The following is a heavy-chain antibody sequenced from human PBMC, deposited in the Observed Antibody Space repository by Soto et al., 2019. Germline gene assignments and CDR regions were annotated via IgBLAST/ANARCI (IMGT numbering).Heavy chain of an antibody. CDR1: GFAFYSHS. D-gene: IGHD3-9*01. J-gene: IGHJ5*02. Sequence: QMHLLESGGGVVQPGKALRLSCAASGFAFYSHSMHWVRQAPGKGLEWLALMTSDGSSKFYADSVKGRCTISRDNSKNTLYLEMNSLRSEDTAVYYCARDRVIRYTGYELDLWGQGTLVTVSS. CDR3: ARDRVIRYTGYELDL. V-gene: IGHV3-30-3*01. CDR2: MTSDGSSK.